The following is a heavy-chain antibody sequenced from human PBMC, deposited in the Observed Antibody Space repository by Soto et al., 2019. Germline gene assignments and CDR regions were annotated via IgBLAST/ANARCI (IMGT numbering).Heavy chain of an antibody. CDR3: TTDRFLEWPDDYFDY. CDR1: GFTFSNAW. V-gene: IGHV3-15*01. D-gene: IGHD3-3*01. CDR2: IKSKTDGGTT. J-gene: IGHJ4*02. Sequence: GGSLRLSCAASGFTFSNAWMSWVRQAPGKGLEWVGRIKSKTDGGTTDYAAPGKGRFTISRDDSKNTLYLQMNSLKTEDTAVYYCTTDRFLEWPDDYFDYWGQGTLVTVSS.